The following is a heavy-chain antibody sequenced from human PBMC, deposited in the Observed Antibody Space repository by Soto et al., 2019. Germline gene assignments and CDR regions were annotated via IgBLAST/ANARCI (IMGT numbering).Heavy chain of an antibody. CDR2: ISHTGST. CDR3: ARVGDGMDV. CDR1: GGSISTNW. J-gene: IGHJ6*02. Sequence: QVQLQESGPGLVKPSGTLSLTCVVSGGSISTNWWSWVRQPPGKGLEWIGEISHTGSTNYNPSLRSRVTISVDKSKNQFSLKVNSVSAADTDVYYCARVGDGMDVWGQGTTVTVSS. V-gene: IGHV4-4*02.